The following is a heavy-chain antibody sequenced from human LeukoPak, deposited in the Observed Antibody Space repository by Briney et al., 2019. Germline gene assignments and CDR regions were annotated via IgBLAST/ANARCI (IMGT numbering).Heavy chain of an antibody. D-gene: IGHD6-13*01. CDR2: IYPGDSNT. V-gene: IGHV5-51*01. J-gene: IGHJ4*02. Sequence: GESLKISCKGSGYSFPAYWIGWVRQMPGKGLEWMGIIYPGDSNTRYSPSFQGQVTISADKSISTAYLQWSSLKASDTAMYYCARLAISSIWSVYFDYWGQGTLVTVSS. CDR3: ARLAISSIWSVYFDY. CDR1: GYSFPAYW.